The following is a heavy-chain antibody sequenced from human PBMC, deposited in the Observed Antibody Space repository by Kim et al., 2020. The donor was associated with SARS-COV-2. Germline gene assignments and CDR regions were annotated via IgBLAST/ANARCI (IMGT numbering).Heavy chain of an antibody. V-gene: IGHV3-74*01. J-gene: IGHJ1*01. Sequence: GGSLRLSCAGSGFIFSSYWMHWVRQAPGKGLVWVSRITSDGNSATYADSVKGRFTISRDNAKNTLYLQMDSLRADDTAVYYCVRVLLGAGGYFQYWGQGALVFRLL. CDR3: VRVLLGAGGYFQY. CDR1: GFIFSSYW. CDR2: ITSDGNSA. D-gene: IGHD1-26*01.